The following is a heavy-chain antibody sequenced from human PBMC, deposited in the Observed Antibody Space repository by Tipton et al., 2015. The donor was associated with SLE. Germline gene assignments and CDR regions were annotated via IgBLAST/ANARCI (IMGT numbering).Heavy chain of an antibody. CDR2: INHSGST. CDR1: GGSFSGYY. J-gene: IGHJ6*03. Sequence: TLSLTCDVYGGSFSGYYWSWIRQPPGKGLEWIGEINHSGSTNYNPSLKSRVTISVDTSKNQFSLKLSSVTAADTAVYYCARLTNGDYYYYYYYMDVWGQGSTVTVSS. CDR3: ARLTNGDYYYYYYYMDV. D-gene: IGHD2-21*01. V-gene: IGHV4-34*01.